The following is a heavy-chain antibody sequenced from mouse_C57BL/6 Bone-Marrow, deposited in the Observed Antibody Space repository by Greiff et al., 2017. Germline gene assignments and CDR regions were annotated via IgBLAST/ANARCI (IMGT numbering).Heavy chain of an antibody. CDR2: IRNKANNHAT. D-gene: IGHD2-3*01. J-gene: IGHJ3*01. Sequence: EVMLVESGGGLVQPGGSMKLSGAASGFPFSDAGMDWVRQSPGKGLEWVAEIRNKANNHATYYADSVKGRFTISRDDSKSSVYLQMNSLRAEDTGIYYCTPGGYCPFAYWGQGTLVTVSA. CDR1: GFPFSDAG. V-gene: IGHV6-6*01. CDR3: TPGGYCPFAY.